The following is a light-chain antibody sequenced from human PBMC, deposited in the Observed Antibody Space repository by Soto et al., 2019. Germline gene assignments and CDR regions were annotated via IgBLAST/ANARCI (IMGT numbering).Light chain of an antibody. V-gene: IGKV1-9*01. Sequence: IQLTQSPSSLSASVGDRVTITCRASQGLNSYLAWYQQKPGKAPNLLIYGASTLQSGVPSRFSGIGSGTDFTLTISSLQPEDFATYYCQQLNSYPYTFGQGTKLEIK. CDR1: QGLNSY. CDR2: GAS. J-gene: IGKJ2*01. CDR3: QQLNSYPYT.